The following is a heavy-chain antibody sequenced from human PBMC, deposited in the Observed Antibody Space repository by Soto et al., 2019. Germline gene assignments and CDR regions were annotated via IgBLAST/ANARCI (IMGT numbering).Heavy chain of an antibody. CDR2: IIPIFGTA. V-gene: IGHV1-69*13. D-gene: IGHD5-12*01. J-gene: IGHJ6*02. CDR1: GGTFSSYA. Sequence: SVKVSCKASGGTFSSYAISWVRQAPGQGLEWMGGIIPIFGTANYAQKFQGRVTITADESTSTAYMELSSLRSEDTAVYYCARVATYLRTYYYYGMDVWGQGTTVTVSS. CDR3: ARVATYLRTYYYYGMDV.